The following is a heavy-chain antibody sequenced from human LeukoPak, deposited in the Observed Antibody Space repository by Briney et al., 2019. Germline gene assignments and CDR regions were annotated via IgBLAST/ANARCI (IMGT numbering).Heavy chain of an antibody. V-gene: IGHV1-18*01. CDR2: ISAYNGNT. D-gene: IGHD3-16*02. J-gene: IGHJ4*02. CDR1: GYTFTSYG. Sequence: ASVKVSCKASGYTFTSYGISWVRQAPGQGLEWMGWISAYNGNTNYAQKLQGRVTMTTDTSTSTAYMKLRSLRSDDTAVYYCARVTYDYVWGSCRPLDYWGQGTLVTVSS. CDR3: ARVTYDYVWGSCRPLDY.